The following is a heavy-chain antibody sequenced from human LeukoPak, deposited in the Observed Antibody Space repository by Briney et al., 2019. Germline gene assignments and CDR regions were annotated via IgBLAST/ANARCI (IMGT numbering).Heavy chain of an antibody. J-gene: IGHJ4*02. CDR2: IGISSGNT. Sequence: GGSLRLSCAASGFPFSEYSMNWVRQAPGRGLEWISYIGISSGNTKYADSVKGRFTVSGDNARNSLYLQMNSLRVEDTAVYYCARDHNYAFDNWGQGTLVTVSS. CDR3: ARDHNYAFDN. V-gene: IGHV3-11*06. D-gene: IGHD1-1*01. CDR1: GFPFSEYS.